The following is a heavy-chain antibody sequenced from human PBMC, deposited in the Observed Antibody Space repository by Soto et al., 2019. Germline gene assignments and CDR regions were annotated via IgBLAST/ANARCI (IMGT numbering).Heavy chain of an antibody. CDR1: GGTFSSYP. Sequence: QVQLVQSGAEVKKPGSSVKVSCKASGGTFSSYPISWVRQAPGQGLEWMGGTNGNLGTGNYAQKFQGRLTITTDKSTTTAYMELSSLRSEDTAVYYCARRASHGYFRYFDNWGQGALGTVSS. D-gene: IGHD4-17*01. V-gene: IGHV1-69*06. J-gene: IGHJ4*02. CDR2: TNGNLGTG. CDR3: ARRASHGYFRYFDN.